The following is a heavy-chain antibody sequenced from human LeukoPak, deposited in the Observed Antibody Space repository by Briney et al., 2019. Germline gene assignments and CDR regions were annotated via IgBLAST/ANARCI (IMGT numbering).Heavy chain of an antibody. CDR2: ISHSGNT. V-gene: IGHV4-59*13. CDR1: GVSISSNY. J-gene: IGHJ4*02. D-gene: IGHD1-14*01. Sequence: PSETLSLTCTVSGVSISSNYSSWVRQPPGKGLERIGYISHSGNTTYNPSLNSRVTMSVDTSKNQLDLSLNSATAAATAFYCWAGYDHTNYLDYWGQGTLVTVSS. CDR3: AGYDHTNYLDY.